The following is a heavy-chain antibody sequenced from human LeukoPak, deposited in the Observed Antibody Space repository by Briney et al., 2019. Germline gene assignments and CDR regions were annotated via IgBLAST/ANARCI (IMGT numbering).Heavy chain of an antibody. V-gene: IGHV3-21*01. CDR2: ISSSSSYI. CDR3: ARNPPNRYCSSTSCCPFDY. D-gene: IGHD2-2*01. Sequence: PGGSLRLSCAASGFTFSSYSMNWVRQAPGKGLEWVSSISSSSSYIYYADSVKGRFTISRDNAKNSLYLQMNSLRAEDTAVYYCARNPPNRYCSSTSCCPFDYWGQGTLVTVPS. J-gene: IGHJ4*02. CDR1: GFTFSSYS.